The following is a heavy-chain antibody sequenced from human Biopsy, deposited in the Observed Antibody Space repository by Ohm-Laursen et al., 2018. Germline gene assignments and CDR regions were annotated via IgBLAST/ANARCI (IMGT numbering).Heavy chain of an antibody. D-gene: IGHD1-26*01. Sequence: SLRLSCAASGFAFNLYEMNWVRQAPGKGMEWISYIYGGGNPVSYADSVKGRFTISRDNAHNSLYLHMNSLRAEDTAVYYCARLNSGTYDASDLWGQGTMVIVSS. CDR2: IYGGGNPV. CDR1: GFAFNLYE. V-gene: IGHV3-48*03. CDR3: ARLNSGTYDASDL. J-gene: IGHJ3*01.